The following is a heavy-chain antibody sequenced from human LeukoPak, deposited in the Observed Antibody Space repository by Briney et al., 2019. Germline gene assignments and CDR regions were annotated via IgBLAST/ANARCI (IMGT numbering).Heavy chain of an antibody. J-gene: IGHJ6*03. CDR1: GGSISSYY. D-gene: IGHD5-18*01. CDR3: ARTTEGGYTYGYFYYYYMEV. Sequence: SETLSLTCTVSGGSISSYYWSWIRQPPGKGLEWIGYIHYSGSTNYNPSLKSRVTISVDTSKNQFSLKLSSVTAADTAVYYCARTTEGGYTYGYFYYYYMEVWGKGTTVTISS. CDR2: IHYSGST. V-gene: IGHV4-59*01.